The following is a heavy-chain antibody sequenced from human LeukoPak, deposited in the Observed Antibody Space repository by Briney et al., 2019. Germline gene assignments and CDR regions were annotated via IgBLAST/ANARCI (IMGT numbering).Heavy chain of an antibody. D-gene: IGHD4-17*01. CDR2: INTDGSTK. J-gene: IGHJ5*02. V-gene: IGHV3-74*01. Sequence: GGSLRLSCAASGFTFSTYWMHWVRLTPGKGLVWVSRINTDGSTKNYADSVKGRFTSSRDNAFHTLYLQMNSLRAEDTAVYYCARGPYGDYRSNWEAWFDPWGQGTLVTVSS. CDR1: GFTFSTYW. CDR3: ARGPYGDYRSNWEAWFDP.